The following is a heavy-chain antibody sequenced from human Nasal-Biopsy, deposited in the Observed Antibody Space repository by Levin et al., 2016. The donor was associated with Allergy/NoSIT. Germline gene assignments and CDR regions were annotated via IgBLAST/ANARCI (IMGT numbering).Heavy chain of an antibody. CDR1: GFTFRTYS. Sequence: GGSLRLSCAASGFTFRTYSMNWVRQAPGKGLEWVSSIGGTGSFTSYADSVKGRFTISRDNAKNSLYLQMNSLRAEDTAVYYCTNEHYMDGWGKGTTVTVSS. V-gene: IGHV3-21*04. CDR2: IGGTGSFT. J-gene: IGHJ6*03. CDR3: TNEHYMDG.